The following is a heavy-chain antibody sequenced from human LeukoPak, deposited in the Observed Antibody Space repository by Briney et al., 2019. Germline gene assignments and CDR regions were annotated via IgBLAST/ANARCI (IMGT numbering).Heavy chain of an antibody. D-gene: IGHD7-27*01. CDR2: IIPILGIA. CDR1: GGTFSSYA. Sequence: SVKVSCKASGGTFSSYAISWVRQAPGQGLEWMGRIIPILGIANYAQKFQGRVTITADKSTSTAYMELSSLRSEDTAVYYCARVTGDEGFDYWGQGTLVTVSS. CDR3: ARVTGDEGFDY. V-gene: IGHV1-69*04. J-gene: IGHJ4*02.